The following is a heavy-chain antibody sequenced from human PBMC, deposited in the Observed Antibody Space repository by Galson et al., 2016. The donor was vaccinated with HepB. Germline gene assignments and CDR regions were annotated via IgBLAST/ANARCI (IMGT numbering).Heavy chain of an antibody. CDR3: ALYYYDSSGYTEYFDS. CDR1: GVSFSNAW. CDR2: INTDGSST. D-gene: IGHD3-22*01. V-gene: IGHV3-74*01. Sequence: SLRLSCAASGVSFSNAWMSWVRQAPGKGLVWVSRINTDGSSTSYADSVKGRFTISRDNAKNTQYLQMNSLRAEDTAVYYCALYYYDSSGYTEYFDSWGQGTLVTVSS. J-gene: IGHJ4*02.